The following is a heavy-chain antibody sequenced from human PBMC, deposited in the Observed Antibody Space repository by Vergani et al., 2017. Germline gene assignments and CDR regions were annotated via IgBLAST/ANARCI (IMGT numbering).Heavy chain of an antibody. V-gene: IGHV4-59*01. J-gene: IGHJ4*02. CDR3: ARTTGDQRPVSV. CDR2: IYYSGST. D-gene: IGHD7-27*01. Sequence: QLQLQESGPGLVKPSETLSLTCTVSGGSLSSYYWSWIRQPPGKGLEWIGYIYYSGSTNYNPSLKSRVTISVDTSKNQFSLKLSSVTAADTAVYYCARTTGDQRPVSVWGQGTLVTVSS. CDR1: GGSLSSYY.